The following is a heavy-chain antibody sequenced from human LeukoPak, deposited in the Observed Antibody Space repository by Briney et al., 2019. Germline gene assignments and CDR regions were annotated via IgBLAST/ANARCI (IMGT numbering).Heavy chain of an antibody. CDR2: IKSKTDGGTI. Sequence: GGSLRLSCVASEFIFSNTWMTWVRQAPGKGLEWIGRIKSKTDGGTIDYAAPVKGRFTISRDDSKNTAYLQMNSLKTEDTAVYYCTRQEEGRLRFLEGAVIWGQGTMVTVSS. J-gene: IGHJ3*02. CDR1: EFIFSNTW. V-gene: IGHV3-15*01. CDR3: TRQEEGRLRFLEGAVI. D-gene: IGHD3-3*01.